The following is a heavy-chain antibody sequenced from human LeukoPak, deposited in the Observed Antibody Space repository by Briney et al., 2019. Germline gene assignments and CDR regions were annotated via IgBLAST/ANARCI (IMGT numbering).Heavy chain of an antibody. Sequence: GGSLRLSCAASGFTFSSYAMSWVRQAPGKGLEWVSAISGSGGSTYYADSVKGRFTISRDNSKNTLYLQMNSLRAEDTAVYYCAKDSRGYSGYGPISDGMDVWGQGATVTVSS. V-gene: IGHV3-23*01. CDR1: GFTFSSYA. CDR2: ISGSGGST. D-gene: IGHD5-12*01. J-gene: IGHJ6*02. CDR3: AKDSRGYSGYGPISDGMDV.